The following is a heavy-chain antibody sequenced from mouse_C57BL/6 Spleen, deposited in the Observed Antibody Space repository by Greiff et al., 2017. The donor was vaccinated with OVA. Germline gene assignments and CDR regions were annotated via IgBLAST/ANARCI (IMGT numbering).Heavy chain of an antibody. D-gene: IGHD2-1*01. V-gene: IGHV5-9-1*02. Sequence: DVMLVESGEGLVKPGGSLKLSCAASGFTFSSYAMSWVRQTPEKRLEWVAYISSGGDYIYYADNVKGRFTISRDNARNTLYLQMSSLKSEDTAMYDCTRVTAEAFADWGQGTLVTVAA. CDR3: TRVTAEAFAD. CDR2: ISSGGDYI. J-gene: IGHJ3*01. CDR1: GFTFSSYA.